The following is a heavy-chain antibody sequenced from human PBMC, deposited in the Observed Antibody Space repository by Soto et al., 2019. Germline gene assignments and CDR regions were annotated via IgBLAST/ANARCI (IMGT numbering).Heavy chain of an antibody. V-gene: IGHV3-74*01. CDR1: GFTFSSYW. Sequence: EVQLVESGGGSVQSGGSLRLSCAASGFTFSSYWMQWVRQAPGKGLVWVSRINSEGTTTFYADSVKGRFTISRYNAKNTLYLQMNCLRAEDTSVYYCGRAPGGTGIVYHWGKVNLVTLSS. J-gene: IGHJ5*02. CDR2: INSEGTTT. D-gene: IGHD7-27*01. CDR3: GRAPGGTGIVYH.